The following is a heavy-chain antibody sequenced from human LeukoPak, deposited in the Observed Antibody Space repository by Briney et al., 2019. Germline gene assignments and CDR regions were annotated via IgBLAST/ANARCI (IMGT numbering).Heavy chain of an antibody. V-gene: IGHV3-7*01. CDR2: IKQDGSEK. J-gene: IGHJ4*02. CDR3: ARRYSSVKIRKGSGAWVDY. D-gene: IGHD6-19*01. CDR1: GFTFSSYW. Sequence: PGGSLRLSCAASGFTFSSYWMSWVRQAPGKGLEWVANIKQDGSEKYYVDSVKGRFTISRDNSKNTLYLQMNSLRAEDTAVYYCARRYSSVKIRKGSGAWVDYWGQGTLVTVSS.